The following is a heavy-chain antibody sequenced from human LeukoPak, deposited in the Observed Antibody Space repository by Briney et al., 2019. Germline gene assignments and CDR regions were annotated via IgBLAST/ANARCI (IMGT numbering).Heavy chain of an antibody. D-gene: IGHD3-9*01. Sequence: PGGSLRLSCAASGFSFSNYEMHWVRRAPGKGLEWVSYISSGGSTVYYADSVKGRFTISRDNAKNSLYLQMNSLRAEDTAVYYCARDYDILTGYENAFDIWGQGTMVTVSS. CDR1: GFSFSNYE. CDR3: ARDYDILTGYENAFDI. CDR2: ISSGGSTV. J-gene: IGHJ3*02. V-gene: IGHV3-48*03.